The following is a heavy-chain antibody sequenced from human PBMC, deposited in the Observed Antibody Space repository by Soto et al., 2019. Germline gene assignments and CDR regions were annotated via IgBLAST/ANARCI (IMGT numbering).Heavy chain of an antibody. D-gene: IGHD4-4*01. CDR1: GGTFSSSA. J-gene: IGHJ6*02. V-gene: IGHV1-69*12. CDR2: IIPLFRTP. Sequence: QVQLVQSGAEMKEPGSSVKVSCKTSGGTFSSSAISWLRQAPGQGLEWMGGIIPLFRTPDYAQKFQGRVTIAADESTSTAYMELSSLRSEDTAVYYCARDNDRLQLGLNYYYLLDVWGQGTTIPVSS. CDR3: ARDNDRLQLGLNYYYLLDV.